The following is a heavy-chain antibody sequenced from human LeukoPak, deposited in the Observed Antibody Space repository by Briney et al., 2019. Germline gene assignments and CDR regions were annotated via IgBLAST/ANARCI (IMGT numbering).Heavy chain of an antibody. J-gene: IGHJ3*02. CDR1: GGSISSYY. V-gene: IGHV4-4*08. CDR2: IYASRST. Sequence: SETLSLTCTVSGGSISSYYWSWIRQPPGKGLELIGYIYASRSTNYNPSLKSRVTISVDTSKNQFSLKLSSVTAADTAVYYCARDRNYYDSSGYYAGGAFDIWGQGTMVTVSS. CDR3: ARDRNYYDSSGYYAGGAFDI. D-gene: IGHD3-22*01.